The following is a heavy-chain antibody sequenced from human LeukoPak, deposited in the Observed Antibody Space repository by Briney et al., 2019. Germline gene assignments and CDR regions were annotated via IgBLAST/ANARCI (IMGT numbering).Heavy chain of an antibody. CDR1: GYTFTSYG. D-gene: IGHD6-13*01. CDR3: AREESSSWFIDY. CDR2: INPNSGGT. Sequence: APVKVSCKASGYTFTSYGISWVRQAPGQGLEWMGRINPNSGGTNYAQKFQGRVTMTRDTSISTAYMELSRLRSDDTAVYYCAREESSSWFIDYWGQGTLVTVSS. V-gene: IGHV1-2*06. J-gene: IGHJ4*02.